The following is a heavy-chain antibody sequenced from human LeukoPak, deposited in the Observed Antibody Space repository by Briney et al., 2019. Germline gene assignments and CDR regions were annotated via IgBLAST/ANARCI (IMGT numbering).Heavy chain of an antibody. D-gene: IGHD3-22*01. CDR1: GGSISSYY. CDR2: IYTSGST. V-gene: IGHV4-4*07. Sequence: SETLSLTCTVSGGSISSYYWSWIRQPAGKGLEWIGRIYTSGSTNYNPSLKSRVTMSVDTSKNQFSLKLSSVTAADTAVYYCAREGDSSGYEVRAFDIWGQGTMVTVSS. CDR3: AREGDSSGYEVRAFDI. J-gene: IGHJ3*02.